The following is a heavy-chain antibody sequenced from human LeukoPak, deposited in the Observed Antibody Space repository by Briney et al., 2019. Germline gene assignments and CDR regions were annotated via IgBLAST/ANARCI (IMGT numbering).Heavy chain of an antibody. Sequence: SETLSRTCAVYGGFFSGYYWSWIRQPPGKGLEWIGEINHSGSTNYNPSLKSRVTISVDTSKNQFSLKLSSVTAADTAVYYCARVYCSGGSCYKLDYWGQGTLVTVSS. V-gene: IGHV4-34*01. CDR1: GGFFSGYY. D-gene: IGHD2-15*01. CDR3: ARVYCSGGSCYKLDY. CDR2: INHSGST. J-gene: IGHJ4*02.